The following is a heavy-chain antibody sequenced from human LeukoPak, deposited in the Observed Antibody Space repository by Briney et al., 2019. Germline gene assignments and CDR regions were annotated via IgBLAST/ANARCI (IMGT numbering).Heavy chain of an antibody. D-gene: IGHD1-1*01. CDR1: GDSISYFY. CDR2: TSSSGNT. Sequence: PSETLSLTCSVSGDSISYFYWSWIRQAAGKGLEWIGRTSSSGNTDYNASLKSRVTISVDTSKNQFSLKLSSVTAADTAVYYCARQELERRYFDLWGRGTLVTVSS. J-gene: IGHJ2*01. V-gene: IGHV4-4*07. CDR3: ARQELERRYFDL.